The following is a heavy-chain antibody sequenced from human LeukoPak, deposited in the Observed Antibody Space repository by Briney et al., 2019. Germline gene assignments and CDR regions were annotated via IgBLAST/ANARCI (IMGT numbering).Heavy chain of an antibody. CDR2: MSAYNGNT. V-gene: IGHV1-18*01. J-gene: IGHJ6*03. D-gene: IGHD6-13*01. CDR3: ARDRRAAALWYMDV. CDR1: GYTFPNYG. Sequence: ASVKVSCKASGYTFPNYGISWVRQAPGQGLEWMVWMSAYNGNTNYTQKLQGRVTMNTDTSTSTAYMELRSLRSDDTAVYYCARDRRAAALWYMDVWGKGTTVTVSS.